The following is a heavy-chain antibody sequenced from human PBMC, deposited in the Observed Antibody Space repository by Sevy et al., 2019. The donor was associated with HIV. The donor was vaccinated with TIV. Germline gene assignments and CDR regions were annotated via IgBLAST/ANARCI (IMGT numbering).Heavy chain of an antibody. V-gene: IGHV3-7*01. J-gene: IGHJ4*03. D-gene: IGHD6-19*01. Sequence: GGSLRLSCAASGFTFSTYWMSWVRQAPGKGLEWVANIKQDGSDKNYMDSVKGRFTISRDNAKNSLYLQMSSLRAEDTAVYYCATLSSPMPNSGWYDFFDHWGQGTTVTVSS. CDR2: IKQDGSDK. CDR1: GFTFSTYW. CDR3: ATLSSPMPNSGWYDFFDH.